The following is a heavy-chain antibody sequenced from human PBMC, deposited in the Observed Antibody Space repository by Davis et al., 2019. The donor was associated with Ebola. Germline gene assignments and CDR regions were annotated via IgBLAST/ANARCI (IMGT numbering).Heavy chain of an antibody. D-gene: IGHD3-10*01. Sequence: PGGSLRLSCAASGFTFSSYAMSWVRQAPGRGLEWVSAISGSGGSTYYADSVKGRFTISRDNSKNTLYLQMNSLRAEDTAVYYCATLWFGELLPFDYWGQGTLVTVSS. V-gene: IGHV3-23*01. CDR1: GFTFSSYA. J-gene: IGHJ4*02. CDR3: ATLWFGELLPFDY. CDR2: ISGSGGST.